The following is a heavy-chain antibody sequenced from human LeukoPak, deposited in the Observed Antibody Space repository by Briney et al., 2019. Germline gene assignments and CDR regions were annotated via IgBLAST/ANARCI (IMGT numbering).Heavy chain of an antibody. V-gene: IGHV3-33*01. J-gene: IGHJ4*02. CDR1: GFTFSSHG. D-gene: IGHD3-3*01. CDR2: IWYDGSKT. CDR3: AREASGYYRDF. Sequence: GASLRLSCAASGFTFSSHGMHWVRHAPGKGLDWVAVIWYDGSKTLYADSVKGRFTISRDDSKNTLYLQMNSLRAEDTAVYYCAREASGYYRDFWGQGTLVTVSS.